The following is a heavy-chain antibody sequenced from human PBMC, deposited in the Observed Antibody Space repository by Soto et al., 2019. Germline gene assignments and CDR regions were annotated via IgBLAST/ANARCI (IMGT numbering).Heavy chain of an antibody. CDR3: ARIGYSYGTIDY. D-gene: IGHD5-18*01. CDR1: GGSVSSGSYY. Sequence: QVQLQESGPGLVKPSETLSLSCTVSGGSVSSGSYYWSWIRQPPGKGLEWIGYIYSSGSTNYTPSLKSRVTISVDTSKNQFSLKLSSVTAADTAVYYCARIGYSYGTIDYWGQGTLVTVSS. V-gene: IGHV4-61*01. J-gene: IGHJ4*02. CDR2: IYSSGST.